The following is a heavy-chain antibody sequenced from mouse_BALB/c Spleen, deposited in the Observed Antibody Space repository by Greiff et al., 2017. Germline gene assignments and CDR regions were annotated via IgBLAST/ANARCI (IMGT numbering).Heavy chain of an antibody. CDR3: ARRGNYVWFAY. CDR2: ISSGGSYT. CDR1: GFTFSSYA. J-gene: IGHJ3*01. Sequence: EVQRVESGGGLVKPGGSLKLSCAASGFTFSSYAMSWVRQSPEKRLEWVAEISSGGSYTYYPDTVTGRFTISRDNAKNTLYLEMSSLRSEDTAMYYCARRGNYVWFAYWGQGTLVTVSA. V-gene: IGHV5-9-4*01. D-gene: IGHD2-1*01.